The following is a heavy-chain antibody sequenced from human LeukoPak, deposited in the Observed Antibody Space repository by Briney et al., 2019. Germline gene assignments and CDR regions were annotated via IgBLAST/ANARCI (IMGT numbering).Heavy chain of an antibody. CDR3: VRDLGGRSGH. J-gene: IGHJ4*02. CDR2: ISYDGSNK. CDR1: GFTFSSYA. D-gene: IGHD1-26*01. V-gene: IGHV3-30-3*01. Sequence: GGSLRLSCAASGFTFSSYAMHWVRQAPGKGLEWVAVISYDGSNKYYADSVKGRSTIFRDNAKNTLYLQMNSLRAEDTAVYYCVRDLGGRSGHWGQGTLVTVSS.